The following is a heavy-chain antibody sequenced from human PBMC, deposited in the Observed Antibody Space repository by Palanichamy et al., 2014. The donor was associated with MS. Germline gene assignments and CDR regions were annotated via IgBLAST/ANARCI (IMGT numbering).Heavy chain of an antibody. V-gene: IGHV1-18*03. CDR1: GYNFNSYG. J-gene: IGHJ3*02. CDR3: ARDRPTAAGRVAFDI. Sequence: QPQLVQSGGEVKKPGASVKISCKASGYNFNSYGISWLRQAPGQGLEWMGWLNPYNGISNYAPKMQGRVTMTTDTSTNTASMELRSLTSDDVATYYCARDRPTAAGRVAFDIWGQGTMVSVSS. CDR2: LNPYNGIS. D-gene: IGHD6-13*01.